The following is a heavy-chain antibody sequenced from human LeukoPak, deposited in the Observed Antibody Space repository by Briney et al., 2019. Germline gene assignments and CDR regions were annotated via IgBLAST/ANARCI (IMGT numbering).Heavy chain of an antibody. V-gene: IGHV1-8*01. CDR2: MNPNSGNT. J-gene: IGHJ6*03. CDR1: GYTFTSYD. CDR3: ARGPYGSGRYPMDV. Sequence: GASVKVSCKASGYTFTSYDTNWVRQATGQGLEWMGWMNPNSGNTGYAQKFQGRVTMTRNTSISTAYMELSNLRSEDTAVYYCARGPYGSGRYPMDVGGKGTTVTVSS. D-gene: IGHD3-10*01.